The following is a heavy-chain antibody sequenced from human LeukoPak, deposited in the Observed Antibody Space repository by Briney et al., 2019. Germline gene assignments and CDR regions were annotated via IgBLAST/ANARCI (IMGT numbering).Heavy chain of an antibody. V-gene: IGHV4-4*07. J-gene: IGHJ3*02. CDR2: IYTSGST. Sequence: SETVSLTCTVSGGSISSYYWSWIRQPAGKGLEWIGRIYTSGSTNYNPSLKSRVTMSVDTSKNQFSLKLSSVTAADTAVYYCARDRYYYDSSGDAFDIWGQGTMVTVSS. CDR1: GGSISSYY. CDR3: ARDRYYYDSSGDAFDI. D-gene: IGHD3-22*01.